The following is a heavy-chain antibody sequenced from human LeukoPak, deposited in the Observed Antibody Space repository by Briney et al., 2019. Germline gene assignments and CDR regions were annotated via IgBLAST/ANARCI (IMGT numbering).Heavy chain of an antibody. V-gene: IGHV4-59*11. D-gene: IGHD7-27*01. J-gene: IGHJ5*02. CDR1: GASISGHY. CDR2: IYYRGST. Sequence: PSETLSLTCTVSGASISGHYWCWIRQPPGTGLEWIGDIYYRGSTTYNPSLKSRVSISLDTSRNQFSLNLSSVTAADTAVYYCAKLEVGRFDPWGQGTLVTVSS. CDR3: AKLEVGRFDP.